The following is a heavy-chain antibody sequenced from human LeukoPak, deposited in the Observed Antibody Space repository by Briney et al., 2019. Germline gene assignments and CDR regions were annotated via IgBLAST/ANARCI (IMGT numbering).Heavy chain of an antibody. Sequence: GGSLRLSCAASGFTVRVNYMSWVRQAPGKGLEWVSVIYSGGGTYYADSVKGRFTISRDSSKNTLYLQMNSLRAEDTAVYHCARAQRKMMTHAFDLWGQGTMVTVSS. D-gene: IGHD1-14*01. J-gene: IGHJ3*01. CDR1: GFTVRVNY. CDR2: IYSGGGT. CDR3: ARAQRKMMTHAFDL. V-gene: IGHV3-53*01.